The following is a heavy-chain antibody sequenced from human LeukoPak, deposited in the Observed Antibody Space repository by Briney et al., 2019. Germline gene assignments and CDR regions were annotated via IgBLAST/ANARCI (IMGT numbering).Heavy chain of an antibody. V-gene: IGHV3-23*01. CDR3: AKDAPVNIVVVPAANS. CDR2: ISGSGGST. Sequence: GXSLRLSCAASGFTFSSYAMSWVRQAPGKGVEWVSAISGSGGSTYYADSVKGRFTTSRDNSKNTLYLQMNSLRAEDTAVYYCAKDAPVNIVVVPAANSWGQGTLVTVSS. CDR1: GFTFSSYA. J-gene: IGHJ4*02. D-gene: IGHD2-2*01.